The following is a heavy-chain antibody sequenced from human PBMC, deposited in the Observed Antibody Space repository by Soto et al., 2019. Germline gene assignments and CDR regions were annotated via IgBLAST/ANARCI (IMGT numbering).Heavy chain of an antibody. J-gene: IGHJ6*02. Sequence: GESLKISCKGSGYSFTSYWISWVRQMPGKGLEWMGRIDPSDSYTNYSPSFQGHVTISADKSISTAYLQWSSLKASDTAMYYCAGTIAARPYYYGMDVWGQGTTVTVSS. CDR2: IDPSDSYT. CDR1: GYSFTSYW. CDR3: AGTIAARPYYYGMDV. V-gene: IGHV5-10-1*01. D-gene: IGHD6-6*01.